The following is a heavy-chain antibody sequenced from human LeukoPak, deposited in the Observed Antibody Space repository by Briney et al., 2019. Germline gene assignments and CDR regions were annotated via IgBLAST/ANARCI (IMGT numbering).Heavy chain of an antibody. Sequence: GGSLRLSCAAFGFSLSNAWMNWVRQAPGKGLEWVGRIKRITDGGTTDYAAPVKGRFSISRDDSKNTLYVQMNSLRAEDTAMYYCTADLPLSTTMAFDYWGQGTLVTVSS. CDR3: TADLPLSTTMAFDY. D-gene: IGHD5-18*01. CDR1: GFSLSNAW. V-gene: IGHV3-15*01. CDR2: IKRITDGGTT. J-gene: IGHJ4*02.